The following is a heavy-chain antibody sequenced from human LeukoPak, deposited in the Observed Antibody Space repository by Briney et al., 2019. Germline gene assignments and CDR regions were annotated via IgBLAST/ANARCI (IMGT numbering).Heavy chain of an antibody. J-gene: IGHJ4*02. V-gene: IGHV4-59*08. Sequence: SQTLSLTCTVSGGSISSYYWSWIRQPPGKGLEWIAYISDIGSINYNPSLKSRVTISLDTSKNQFSLELSSVTAADTAVYYCAGHHPRNTVDFWGQGTLVTVSS. CDR2: ISDIGSI. CDR3: AGHHPRNTVDF. CDR1: GGSISSYY. D-gene: IGHD2/OR15-2a*01.